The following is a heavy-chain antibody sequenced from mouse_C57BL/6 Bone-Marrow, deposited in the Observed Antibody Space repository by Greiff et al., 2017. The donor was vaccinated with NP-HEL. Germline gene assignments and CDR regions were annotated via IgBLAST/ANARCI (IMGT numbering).Heavy chain of an antibody. CDR3: SRDWLLPPYWYFDV. CDR1: GYTFTSYW. V-gene: IGHV1-69*01. CDR2: IDPSDSYT. Sequence: QVQLQQPGAELVMPGASVKLSCKASGYTFTSYWMHWVKQRPGQGLEWIGEIDPSDSYTNYNQKFKGKSTLTVDKSSSTAYMQLSSLTSEDSAVYYWSRDWLLPPYWYFDVWGTGTTVTVSS. D-gene: IGHD2-3*01. J-gene: IGHJ1*03.